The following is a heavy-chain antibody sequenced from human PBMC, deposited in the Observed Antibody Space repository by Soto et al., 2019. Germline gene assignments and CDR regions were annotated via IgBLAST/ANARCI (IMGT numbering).Heavy chain of an antibody. CDR1: GYTFTSFD. CDR3: ARGRIVVGVSDY. D-gene: IGHD2-15*01. CDR2: VNPNTGNT. Sequence: QVQQVQSGAEVKKPGASVKVSCKASGYTFTSFDINWVRQATGQGLEWMGWVNPNTGNTGYAQKFQGRATMTSNISISTAYMELSNLRSEDTAVYYCARGRIVVGVSDYWGQGTLVSVSS. J-gene: IGHJ4*02. V-gene: IGHV1-8*01.